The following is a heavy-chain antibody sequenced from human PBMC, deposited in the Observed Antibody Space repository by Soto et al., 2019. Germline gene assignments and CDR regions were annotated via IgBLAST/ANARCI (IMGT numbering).Heavy chain of an antibody. D-gene: IGHD3-3*01. CDR1: GFTFSSYA. CDR3: AREIYDFWSGYGNYYYYYGMDV. Sequence: GGSLRLSCAASGFTFSSYAMHWVRQAPGKGLEWVAVISYDGSNKYYADSVKGRFTISRDNSKNTLYLQMNSLRAEDTAVYYCAREIYDFWSGYGNYYYYYGMDVWGQGTTVTVSS. CDR2: ISYDGSNK. J-gene: IGHJ6*02. V-gene: IGHV3-30-3*01.